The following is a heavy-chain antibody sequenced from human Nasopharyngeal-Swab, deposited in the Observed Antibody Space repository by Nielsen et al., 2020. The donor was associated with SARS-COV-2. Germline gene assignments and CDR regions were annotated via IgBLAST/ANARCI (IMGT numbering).Heavy chain of an antibody. D-gene: IGHD5-24*01. V-gene: IGHV4-34*01. CDR2: INHRAST. CDR1: GGSFRGYD. Sequence: SETLSLTCAVYGGSFRGYDWSWIRQPPGKGLEWIGEINHRASTNYNPSLKSRIAMLVDTSNNQVSLKVRSVSAGDTAVYYCARAGRVGDAYTSLDVWGQGTTVTVSS. J-gene: IGHJ6*01. CDR3: ARAGRVGDAYTSLDV.